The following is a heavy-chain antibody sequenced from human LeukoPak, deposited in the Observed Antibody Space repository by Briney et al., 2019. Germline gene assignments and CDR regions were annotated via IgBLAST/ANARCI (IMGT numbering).Heavy chain of an antibody. CDR1: GGTFSSYA. CDR3: ASSYNWNYVSFDY. Sequence: SVKVSCKASGGTFSSYAISWVRQAPGQGLEWMGRIIPILGIANYAQKFQGRITITADKSTSTAYMELSSLRSEDTAVYYCASSYNWNYVSFDYWGQGTLVTVSS. D-gene: IGHD1-7*01. CDR2: IIPILGIA. J-gene: IGHJ4*02. V-gene: IGHV1-69*04.